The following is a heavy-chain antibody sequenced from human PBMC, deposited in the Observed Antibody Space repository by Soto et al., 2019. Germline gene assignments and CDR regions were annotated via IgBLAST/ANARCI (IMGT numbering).Heavy chain of an antibody. CDR1: GFTLSDHY. D-gene: IGHD3-9*01. CDR2: IRNEPKSYIT. J-gene: IGHJ5*02. Sequence: EVQLVESGGDLVQPGGSLRLSCVASGFTLSDHYMDWVRQAPGKGLEWVGRIRNEPKSYITDYAESVKGRFTISRDDSNKSLFLQMNSLTTEDTAIYYCADLTWTGSYFPWGQGTLVTVSS. V-gene: IGHV3-72*01. CDR3: ADLTWTGSYFP.